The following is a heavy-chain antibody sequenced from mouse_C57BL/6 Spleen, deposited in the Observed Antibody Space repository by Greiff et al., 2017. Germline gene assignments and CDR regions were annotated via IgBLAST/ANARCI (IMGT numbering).Heavy chain of an antibody. Sequence: QVQLQQPGAELVKPGASVKMSCKASGYTFTSYWITWVKQRPGQGLEWIGDIYPGSGSTNYNEKFKSKATLTVDTSSSTAYMQLSSLTSEDSAVYYCAIYYGYDGGFDYWGQGTTLTVSS. D-gene: IGHD2-2*01. V-gene: IGHV1-55*01. CDR1: GYTFTSYW. J-gene: IGHJ2*01. CDR3: AIYYGYDGGFDY. CDR2: IYPGSGST.